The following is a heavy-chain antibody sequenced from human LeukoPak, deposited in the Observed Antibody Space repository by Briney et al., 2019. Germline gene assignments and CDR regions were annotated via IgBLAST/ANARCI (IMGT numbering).Heavy chain of an antibody. Sequence: GGSLRLSCRTSGFTFGDYAMNWVRQAPGKGLEWVGLIRSKAYGATTEYAASVTGRFSISRDDSKSIVYLQMNSLTTEDTAVYYCIRGTAYYFDFWGQGTLVTVSS. J-gene: IGHJ4*02. D-gene: IGHD5-18*01. CDR3: IRGTAYYFDF. CDR2: IRSKAYGATT. V-gene: IGHV3-49*04. CDR1: GFTFGDYA.